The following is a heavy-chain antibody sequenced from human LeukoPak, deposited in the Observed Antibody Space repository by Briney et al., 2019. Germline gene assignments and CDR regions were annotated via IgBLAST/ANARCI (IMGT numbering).Heavy chain of an antibody. CDR1: GFTFSSYS. CDR2: ISSSSSTI. Sequence: GGSLRLSCAASGFTFSSYSMNLVRQAPGKGLEWVSYISSSSSTIYYADSVKGRFTISRDNAKNSLYLQMNSLRAEDTAVYYCARGLGSYDYWGQGTLVTVSS. D-gene: IGHD1-26*01. CDR3: ARGLGSYDY. V-gene: IGHV3-48*01. J-gene: IGHJ4*02.